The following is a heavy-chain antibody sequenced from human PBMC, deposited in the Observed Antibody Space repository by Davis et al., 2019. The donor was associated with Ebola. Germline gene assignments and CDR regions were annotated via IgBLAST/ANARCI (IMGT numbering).Heavy chain of an antibody. J-gene: IGHJ4*02. D-gene: IGHD4-17*01. CDR2: ISYDGSNK. CDR3: TRVIDGDYDGN. CDR1: GFTFSSYA. V-gene: IGHV3-30-3*01. Sequence: GGSLRLSCAASGFTFSSYAMHWVRQAPGKGLEWVAVISYDGSNKYYADSVKGQFTISRDNAKNSLYLQMNSLRVEDTAVYYCTRVIDGDYDGNWGQGTLVTVSS.